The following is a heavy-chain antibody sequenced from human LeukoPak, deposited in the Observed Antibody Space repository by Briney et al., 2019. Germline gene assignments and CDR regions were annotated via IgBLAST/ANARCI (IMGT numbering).Heavy chain of an antibody. Sequence: SETLSLTCTVSGGSFRSYYWNWIRQPPGKGLEWIGCIYYNGITNYNPSLRSRVSMSVDTSKNQFSLKLSSETAADTAIYYCARTDSVYFYRPLDYWGQGTLVTVSS. V-gene: IGHV4-59*01. CDR2: IYYNGIT. J-gene: IGHJ4*02. CDR1: GGSFRSYY. CDR3: ARTDSVYFYRPLDY. D-gene: IGHD3-9*01.